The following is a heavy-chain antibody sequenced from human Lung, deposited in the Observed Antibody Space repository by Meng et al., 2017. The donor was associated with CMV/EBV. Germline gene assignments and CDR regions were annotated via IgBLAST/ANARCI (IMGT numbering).Heavy chain of an antibody. V-gene: IGHV3-43D*03. CDR1: GFTFDNYA. D-gene: IGHD3-10*01. Sequence: GESLKISCAASGFTFDNYAMHWVRQAPGKGLEWVSLISWDGYATYYAESVRGRFTISRDNRKNSLYLQMNSLRAEDTALYYCAKDLEIFGEVQIWGQGTMVTVSS. J-gene: IGHJ4*02. CDR3: AKDLEIFGEVQI. CDR2: ISWDGYAT.